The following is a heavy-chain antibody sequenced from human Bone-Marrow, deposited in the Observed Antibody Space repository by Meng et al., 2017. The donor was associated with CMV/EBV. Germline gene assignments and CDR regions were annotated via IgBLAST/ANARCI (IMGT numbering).Heavy chain of an antibody. D-gene: IGHD6-19*01. J-gene: IGHJ4*02. CDR2: IYYSGST. Sequence: QVQLQESGPGLVKPSQTLSLTRTVSCGSISSGDYYWSWIRQPPGKGLEWIGYIYYSGSTYYNPSLKSRVTISVDTSKNQFSLKLSSVTAADTAVYYCARDRRHSSGWSEPFDYWGQGTLVTVSA. CDR3: ARDRRHSSGWSEPFDY. V-gene: IGHV4-30-4*08. CDR1: CGSISSGDYY.